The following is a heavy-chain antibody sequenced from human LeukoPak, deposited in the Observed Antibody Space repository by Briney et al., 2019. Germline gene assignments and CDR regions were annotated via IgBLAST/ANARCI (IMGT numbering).Heavy chain of an antibody. Sequence: GSSVKVSCKVTAFTHSELSMHWVRQAPGKGREGVGGFDHAGGQFIYGQSFRAILILTEDASTNTAFMEVTSMRPDDTAVYYCATGVICATTTCPGYRNYYFFMDVWGEGTAVTVSS. D-gene: IGHD2-2*01. CDR1: AFTHSELS. J-gene: IGHJ6*03. CDR2: FDHAGGQF. CDR3: ATGVICATTTCPGYRNYYFFMDV. V-gene: IGHV1-24*01.